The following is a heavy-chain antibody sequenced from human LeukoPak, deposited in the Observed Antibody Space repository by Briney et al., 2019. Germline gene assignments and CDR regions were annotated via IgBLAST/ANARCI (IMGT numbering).Heavy chain of an antibody. V-gene: IGHV3-21*01. CDR3: ARGEYYYDGGY. CDR1: RFTFSTYT. J-gene: IGHJ4*02. CDR2: ISSSSSYI. Sequence: PGGSLRLSCAASRFTFSTYTMNWVRQAPGKGLEWVSSISSSSSYIYYADSVKGRFTISSDNAKNSLYLQMNTLRAEDTAVYYCARGEYYYDGGYWGRGTLVTVSS. D-gene: IGHD3-22*01.